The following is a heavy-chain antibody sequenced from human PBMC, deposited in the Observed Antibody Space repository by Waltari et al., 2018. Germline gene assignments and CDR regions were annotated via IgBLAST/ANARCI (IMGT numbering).Heavy chain of an antibody. J-gene: IGHJ6*03. V-gene: IGHV1-69*05. D-gene: IGHD1-20*01. CDR3: AAGGITGTYYYYYMDV. Sequence: QVQLVQSGAEVKKPGSSVKVSCKASGGPFSSSPIRCVRQAPGQGLEWMGGIIPIFGTANYAQKFQGRVTITTDESTSTAYMELSSLRSEDTAVYYCAAGGITGTYYYYYMDVWGKGTTVTVSS. CDR2: IIPIFGTA. CDR1: GGPFSSSP.